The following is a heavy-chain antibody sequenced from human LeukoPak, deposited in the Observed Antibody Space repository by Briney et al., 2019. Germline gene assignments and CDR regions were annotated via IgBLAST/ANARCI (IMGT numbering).Heavy chain of an antibody. J-gene: IGHJ4*02. Sequence: PGGSLRLSCAASGFTFSSYAMSWVRQAPGKGLEWVSAISGSGGSTYYAASVKGRFTISRDNSKNTLYLQMNSLRAEDTAVYYCAREGSSSGWEGPVDYWGQGTLVTVSS. CDR1: GFTFSSYA. CDR2: ISGSGGST. CDR3: AREGSSSGWEGPVDY. D-gene: IGHD6-19*01. V-gene: IGHV3-23*01.